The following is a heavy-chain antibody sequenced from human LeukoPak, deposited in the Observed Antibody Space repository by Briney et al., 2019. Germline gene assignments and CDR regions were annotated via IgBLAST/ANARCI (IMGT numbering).Heavy chain of an antibody. D-gene: IGHD1-26*01. CDR3: ARAERVGGALDM. V-gene: IGHV3-21*01. CDR1: GFTFSSYS. Sequence: GGSLRLSCAASGFTFSSYSMNWVRQAPGKGLGWVSSISSSSSYIYYADSVKGRFTISRDNAKNSLCLQMNSLGAEGLAVYYCARAERVGGALDMWERERRVTVSS. J-gene: IGHJ3*02. CDR2: ISSSSSYI.